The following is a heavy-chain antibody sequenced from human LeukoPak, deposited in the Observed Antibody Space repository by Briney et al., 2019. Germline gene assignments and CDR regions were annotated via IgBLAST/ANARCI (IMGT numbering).Heavy chain of an antibody. D-gene: IGHD4-17*01. CDR3: GTWTTVAYYFDY. Sequence: GGSLRLSCAASGFTFSTYNMNWVRQAPGKGLEWVSSISSSSTYIYYADSVKGRFTISRDNAKNSLYLQMNSLRAEDTAVYYCGTWTTVAYYFDYWGQGTLVTVPS. CDR2: ISSSSTYI. CDR1: GFTFSTYN. V-gene: IGHV3-21*06. J-gene: IGHJ4*02.